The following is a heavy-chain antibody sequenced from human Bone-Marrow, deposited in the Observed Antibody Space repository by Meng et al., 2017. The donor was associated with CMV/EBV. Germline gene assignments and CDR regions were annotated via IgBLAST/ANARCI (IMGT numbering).Heavy chain of an antibody. J-gene: IGHJ4*02. D-gene: IGHD3-3*01. Sequence: GGSLRLSCAASGFTVSSNYMSWVRQAPGKGLEWVSAISGSGGSTYYADSVKGRFTISRDNSKNTLYLQMNSLRAEDTAVYYCAKVYDFWSGYFHWGQGTLVTGYS. CDR2: ISGSGGST. CDR1: GFTVSSNY. CDR3: AKVYDFWSGYFH. V-gene: IGHV3-23*01.